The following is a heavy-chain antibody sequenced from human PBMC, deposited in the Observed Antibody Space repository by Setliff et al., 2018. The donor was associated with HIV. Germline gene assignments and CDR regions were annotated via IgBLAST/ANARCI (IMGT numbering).Heavy chain of an antibody. J-gene: IGHJ4*02. CDR2: IFYGGNP. CDR1: GASIVTDPHY. V-gene: IGHV4-39*01. CDR3: ARWPPHRSSDYDQEYYFDY. D-gene: IGHD3-22*01. Sequence: SETLSLTCSVSGASIVTDPHYWGWIRQSPGKGLEWIGNIFYGGNPHYSPSLKSRVTISVDTSKNQFSLKLSSVTAADTAVYYCARWPPHRSSDYDQEYYFDYWGQGTLVTVSS.